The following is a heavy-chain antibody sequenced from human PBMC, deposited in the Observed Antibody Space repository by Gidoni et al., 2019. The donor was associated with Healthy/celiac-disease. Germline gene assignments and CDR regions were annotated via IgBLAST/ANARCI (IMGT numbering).Heavy chain of an antibody. Sequence: QVQLVQSGAEVKKPGSSVQVSCKASGGTFSSYAISWVRQAPGQGLEWMGRIIPILGIANYAQKFQGRVTITADKSTSTAYMELSSLRSEDTAVYYCARDGSLLGTQHPFDIWGQGTMVTVSS. D-gene: IGHD1-1*01. J-gene: IGHJ3*02. CDR2: IIPILGIA. CDR1: GGTFSSYA. CDR3: ARDGSLLGTQHPFDI. V-gene: IGHV1-69*04.